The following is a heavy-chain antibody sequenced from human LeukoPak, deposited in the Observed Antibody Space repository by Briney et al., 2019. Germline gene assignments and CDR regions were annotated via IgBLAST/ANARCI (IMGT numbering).Heavy chain of an antibody. V-gene: IGHV3-21*01. Sequence: GGSLRLSCAASGFTFSSYSMNWVRQAPGKGLEWVSSISSSSSYIYYADSVKGRFTISRDNAKNSLYLQMNSLRAEDTAVYYCARDLCDTDYGDYCQGSGGFDPWGQGTLVTVSS. CDR2: ISSSSSYI. D-gene: IGHD4-17*01. CDR1: GFTFSSYS. J-gene: IGHJ5*02. CDR3: ARDLCDTDYGDYCQGSGGFDP.